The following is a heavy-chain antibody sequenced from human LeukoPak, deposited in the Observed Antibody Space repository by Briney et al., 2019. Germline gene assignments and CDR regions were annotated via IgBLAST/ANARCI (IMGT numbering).Heavy chain of an antibody. J-gene: IGHJ4*02. D-gene: IGHD3-22*01. CDR1: GFTFDDYG. V-gene: IGHV3-20*04. Sequence: GGSLRLSCAASGFTFDDYGVSWVRQAPGKGLEWVSGINWNGGSTGYADSVKGRFTISRDNAKNSLYLQMYSLRAEDTALYYCARGGYYDSSGYYYFDYWGQGTLVTVSS. CDR3: ARGGYYDSSGYYYFDY. CDR2: INWNGGST.